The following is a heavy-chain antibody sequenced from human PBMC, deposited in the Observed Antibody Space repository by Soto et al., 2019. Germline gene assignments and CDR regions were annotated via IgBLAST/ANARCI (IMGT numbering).Heavy chain of an antibody. CDR1: GGSISSDY. V-gene: IGHV4-4*07. CDR3: ARGVGRSSWTSFDS. J-gene: IGHJ4*02. Sequence: PSETLSLTCTVSGGSISSDYWSWIRQPAGKGLEWIGRIYISENTHYNPSLRSRVSMSLDTSKNQLSLNLSSVTAAGTAVYYCARGVGRSSWTSFDSWGQGTLVTVSS. D-gene: IGHD6-13*01. CDR2: IYISENT.